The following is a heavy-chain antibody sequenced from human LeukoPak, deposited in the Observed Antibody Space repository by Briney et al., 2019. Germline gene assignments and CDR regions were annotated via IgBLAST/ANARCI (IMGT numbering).Heavy chain of an antibody. V-gene: IGHV4-61*02. J-gene: IGHJ4*02. Sequence: PSETLSLTCTVSGGSISSGSYYWSWFRQPAGKGLEWIGRIYTSGSTNYNPSLKSRVIVSVDTSKNQFSLKLSSVTAADTAVYYCAREVVVTAKFDYWGQGTLVTVSS. CDR2: IYTSGST. CDR1: GGSISSGSYY. CDR3: AREVVVTAKFDY. D-gene: IGHD2-21*02.